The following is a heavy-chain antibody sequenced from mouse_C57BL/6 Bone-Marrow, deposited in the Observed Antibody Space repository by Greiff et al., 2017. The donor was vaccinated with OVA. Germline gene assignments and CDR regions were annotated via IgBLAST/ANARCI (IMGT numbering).Heavy chain of an antibody. CDR2: IDPANGNT. J-gene: IGHJ2*01. CDR3: ARPSYYGSSSLYFDY. CDR1: GFNIKNTY. D-gene: IGHD1-1*01. Sequence: VQLQQSVAELVRPGASVKLSCTASGFNIKNTYMHWVKQRPEQGLEWIGRIDPANGNTKYAPKFQGKATITADTSSTTAYLQLSSLTSEDTAIYYCARPSYYGSSSLYFDYWGQGTTLTVSS. V-gene: IGHV14-3*01.